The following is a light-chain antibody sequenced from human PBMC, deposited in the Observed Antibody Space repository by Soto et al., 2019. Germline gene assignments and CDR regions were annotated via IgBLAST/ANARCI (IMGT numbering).Light chain of an antibody. Sequence: DIVMTQSPDSLAVSLGARATINCKSSQSVLYSSNNKNYLAWYQQKPGQPPKLLIDWASTRESGVPDRFSGSGSGTDFTLTISSLQAEDVAVYYCQQYYSSPFTFGGGTKVEIK. CDR1: QSVLYSSNNKNY. CDR3: QQYYSSPFT. J-gene: IGKJ4*01. CDR2: WAS. V-gene: IGKV4-1*01.